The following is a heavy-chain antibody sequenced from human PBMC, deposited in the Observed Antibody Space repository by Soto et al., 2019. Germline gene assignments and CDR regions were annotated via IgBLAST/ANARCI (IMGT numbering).Heavy chain of an antibody. CDR2: IYSGGST. J-gene: IGHJ2*01. CDR3: ARVDYAYYGWYFDL. D-gene: IGHD4-17*01. CDR1: GFTVTNKY. V-gene: IGHV3-53*01. Sequence: EVQLVESGGGLIQPGGSLRLSCAASGFTVTNKYMTWVRQAPGKGLEWVAVIYSGGSTSYADSVKGRFTISRDNSKNLLYLQMMRLRAEDAAVYYCARVDYAYYGWYFDLWGRGTLVTVSS.